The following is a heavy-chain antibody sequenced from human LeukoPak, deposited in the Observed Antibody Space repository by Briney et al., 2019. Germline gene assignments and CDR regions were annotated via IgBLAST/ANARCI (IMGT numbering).Heavy chain of an antibody. CDR1: GFTFGEYD. Sequence: GGSLRLSCAVSGFTFGEYDMSWVRQAPGKGLEWVGIIRSKLYAETTEYAASVQGRFTMSRDDGKRTAFLQMNNLKTEDTAVYFCSRAGNDYNYYEYPLWGQGTLVTVAS. D-gene: IGHD5-24*01. CDR2: IRSKLYAETT. J-gene: IGHJ4*02. CDR3: SRAGNDYNYYEYPL. V-gene: IGHV3-49*04.